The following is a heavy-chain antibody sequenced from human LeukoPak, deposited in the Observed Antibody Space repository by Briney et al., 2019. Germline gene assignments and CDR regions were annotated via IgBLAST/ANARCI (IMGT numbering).Heavy chain of an antibody. J-gene: IGHJ4*02. V-gene: IGHV1-69*05. CDR1: GGTFTSYA. CDR2: IIPIFGTA. CDR3: ARGAAAGTRFDSYFDY. D-gene: IGHD6-13*01. Sequence: SVKVSCKASGGTFTSYAINWVRQAPGQGLEWMGGIIPIFGTANYAQKFQGRVTITTDESTSTAYMELSSLRSEDTAVYYCARGAAAGTRFDSYFDYWGQGTLVTVSS.